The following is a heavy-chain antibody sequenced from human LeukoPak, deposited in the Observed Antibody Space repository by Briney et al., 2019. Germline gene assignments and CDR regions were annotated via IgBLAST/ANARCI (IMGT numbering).Heavy chain of an antibody. J-gene: IGHJ6*02. D-gene: IGHD2-15*01. V-gene: IGHV4-59*08. CDR1: GGSISSYY. Sequence: SETLSLTCTVSGGSISSYYWSWIRQPPGKGLEWIGYIYYSGSTNYNPSLKSRVTISVDTSKNQFSLKLSSVTAADTAVYYCARHPGGVVGASFYYDMDVWGQGTAVTVSS. CDR2: IYYSGST. CDR3: ARHPGGVVGASFYYDMDV.